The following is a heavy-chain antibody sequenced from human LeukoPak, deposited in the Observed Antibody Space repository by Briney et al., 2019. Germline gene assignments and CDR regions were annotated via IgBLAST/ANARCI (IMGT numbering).Heavy chain of an antibody. CDR3: ARGRSRHAFDI. D-gene: IGHD2-2*01. CDR2: INPNSGGT. J-gene: IGHJ3*02. V-gene: IGHV1-2*02. CDR1: GYTFTGYY. Sequence: GASVKVSCKASGYTFTGYYMHWVRQAPGQGLEWMGWINPNSGGTNYAQKFQGRVTMTRDTSTSTVYMELSSLRSEDTAVYYCARGRSRHAFDIWGQGTMVTVSS.